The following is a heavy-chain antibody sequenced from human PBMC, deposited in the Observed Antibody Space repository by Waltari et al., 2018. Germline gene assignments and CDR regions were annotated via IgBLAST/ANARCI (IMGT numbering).Heavy chain of an antibody. CDR2: ISGSGNTI. CDR3: ARDYIYGGFFED. D-gene: IGHD3-3*01. V-gene: IGHV3-48*03. CDR1: GFTFSSYG. J-gene: IGHJ4*02. Sequence: DVQLVESGGGLVQPGGSLRLSCAASGFTFSSYGMNWVRQAPGKGREWVSYISGSGNTIADGDSLKGRFTVSRDNAQNSLFLQMHSLRADDTAVYYCARDYIYGGFFEDWGQGSLVTVSS.